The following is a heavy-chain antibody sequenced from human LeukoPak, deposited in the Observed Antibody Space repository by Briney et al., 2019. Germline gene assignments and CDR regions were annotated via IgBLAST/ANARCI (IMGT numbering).Heavy chain of an antibody. CDR1: GFTFSSYA. D-gene: IGHD3-22*01. CDR2: ISGSGGST. Sequence: GGSLRLSCAASGFTFSSYAMSWVRQAPGKGLEWVSAISGSGGSTYYADSVKGRFTISRDNSKNTLYLQMNSLRAEDTAVYYCAKDHSPFGSYYYDSSGYYAYWGQGTLVTVSS. CDR3: AKDHSPFGSYYYDSSGYYAY. V-gene: IGHV3-23*01. J-gene: IGHJ4*02.